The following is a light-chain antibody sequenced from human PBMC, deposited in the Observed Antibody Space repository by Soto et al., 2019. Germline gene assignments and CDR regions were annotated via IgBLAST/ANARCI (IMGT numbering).Light chain of an antibody. V-gene: IGKV3-11*01. CDR3: QQSYSRPRT. CDR2: GAS. CDR1: QSVSNY. J-gene: IGKJ1*01. Sequence: ENVLTQSPATLSLSPGETATLSRTASQSVSNYVAWYQQKPGQAPRLLIYGASTRATGIPARFSGSGSGTDFTLTISSLQPEDFATYFCQQSYSRPRTFGQGTKVDIK.